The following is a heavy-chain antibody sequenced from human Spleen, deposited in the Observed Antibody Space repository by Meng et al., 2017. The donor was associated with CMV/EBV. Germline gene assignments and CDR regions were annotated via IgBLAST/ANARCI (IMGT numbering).Heavy chain of an antibody. J-gene: IGHJ4*02. CDR2: INPNSGGT. Sequence: ASVKVSCKASGYTFTGYYMHWVRQAPGQGLEWMGWINPNSGGTNYAQKFQGRVTITRNTSISTAYMELSSLRSEDTAVYYCARDNNWGPDYWGQGTLVTVSS. CDR3: ARDNNWGPDY. D-gene: IGHD7-27*01. V-gene: IGHV1-2*02. CDR1: GYTFTGYY.